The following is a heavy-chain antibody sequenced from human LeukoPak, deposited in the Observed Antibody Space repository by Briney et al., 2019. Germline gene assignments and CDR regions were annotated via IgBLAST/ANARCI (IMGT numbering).Heavy chain of an antibody. CDR2: ISSSSSYI. CDR1: GFTFSSYS. D-gene: IGHD3-3*01. J-gene: IGHJ3*02. V-gene: IGHV3-21*01. Sequence: GGSLRLSCAASGFTFSSYSMNWVRQAPGKGLEWVSSISSSSSYIYYADSVKGRFTISRDNAKNSLYLQMNSLRAEDTAVYYCARDTLRITIFGVVPGAFDIWGQGTMVTVSS. CDR3: ARDTLRITIFGVVPGAFDI.